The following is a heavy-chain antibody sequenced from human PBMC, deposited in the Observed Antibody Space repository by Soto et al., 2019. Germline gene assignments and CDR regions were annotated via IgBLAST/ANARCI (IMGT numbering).Heavy chain of an antibody. CDR3: ARGLRVVAATDQLWFDP. Sequence: SETLSLTCTVSGGSISSYYWSWIRQPPGKGLEWIGYIYYSGSTNYNPSLKSRVTISVDTSKNQFSLKLSSVTAADTAVYYCARGLRVVAATDQLWFDPWGQGTLVTSPQ. CDR2: IYYSGST. V-gene: IGHV4-59*01. J-gene: IGHJ5*02. CDR1: GGSISSYY. D-gene: IGHD2-15*01.